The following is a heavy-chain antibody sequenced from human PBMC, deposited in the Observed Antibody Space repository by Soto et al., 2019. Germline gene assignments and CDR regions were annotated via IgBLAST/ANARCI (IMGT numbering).Heavy chain of an antibody. CDR1: GGSISSSSYY. CDR3: ARYMEGVLGMDV. CDR2: IYYSGST. V-gene: IGHV4-39*01. D-gene: IGHD1-1*01. J-gene: IGHJ6*02. Sequence: QLQLQESGPGLVKPSETLSLTCTVSGGSISSSSYYWGWIRQPPGKGLEWIGSIYYSGSTYYNPSLKSRVTISVDTSKNQFSLKLSSVTAADTAVYYCARYMEGVLGMDVWGQGTTVTVSS.